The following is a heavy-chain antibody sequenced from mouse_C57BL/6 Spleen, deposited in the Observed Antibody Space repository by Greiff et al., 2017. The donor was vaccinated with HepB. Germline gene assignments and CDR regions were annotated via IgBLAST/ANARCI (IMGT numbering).Heavy chain of an antibody. CDR2: IYPGSGST. CDR3: ARGRDYGNYGFDY. Sequence: QVQLKQPGAELVKPGASVKMSCKASGYTFTSYWITWVKQRPGQGLEWIGDIYPGSGSTNYNEKFKSKATLTVDTSSSTAYMQLSSLTSEDSAVYYCARGRDYGNYGFDYWGQGTTLTVSS. V-gene: IGHV1-55*01. CDR1: GYTFTSYW. J-gene: IGHJ2*01. D-gene: IGHD2-1*01.